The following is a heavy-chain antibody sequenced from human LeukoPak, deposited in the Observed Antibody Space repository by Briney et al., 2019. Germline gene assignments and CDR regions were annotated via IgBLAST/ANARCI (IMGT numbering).Heavy chain of an antibody. V-gene: IGHV3-7*01. CDR1: VVTFRSYW. J-gene: IGHJ4*02. D-gene: IGHD3-22*01. CDR3: ARVRSSGYYDY. CDR2: IKQDGSEK. Sequence: PGGSLRLPCAVSVVTFRSYWMSGVRHAPGKGREWVANIKQDGSEKYSVDSVEGRFTISRNNAKNALYLQMNSLRAEDTAVYFCARVRSSGYYDYWGQGTLVTVSS.